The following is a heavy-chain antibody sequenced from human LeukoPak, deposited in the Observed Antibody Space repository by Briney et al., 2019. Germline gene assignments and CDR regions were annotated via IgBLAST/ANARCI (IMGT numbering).Heavy chain of an antibody. J-gene: IGHJ4*02. D-gene: IGHD6-19*01. CDR1: GYTFTSYG. V-gene: IGHV1-18*01. CDR3: ARDRIIAVAGTPDY. Sequence: GASVKVSCKASGYTFTSYGISWVRQAPGQGLEWMGWISAYNGNTNYAQKLQGRVTMTTDTSTSTANMELRSLRSDDTAVYYCARDRIIAVAGTPDYWGQGTLVTVSS. CDR2: ISAYNGNT.